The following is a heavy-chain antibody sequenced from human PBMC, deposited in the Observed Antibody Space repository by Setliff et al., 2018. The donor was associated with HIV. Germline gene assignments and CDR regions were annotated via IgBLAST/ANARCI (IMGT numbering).Heavy chain of an antibody. CDR3: AREGKTALVTKYFDY. CDR2: IDYSGSA. V-gene: IGHV4-31*02. CDR1: GESFSDDY. Sequence: SETLSLTCAVYGESFSDDYWSWIRQYPGKGLEWIGYIDYSGSAFYNPSLKSRITISRDTSKNQFSLKMNSVTAADTAVYYCAREGKTALVTKYFDYWGHGKLVTVSS. J-gene: IGHJ4*01. D-gene: IGHD5-18*01.